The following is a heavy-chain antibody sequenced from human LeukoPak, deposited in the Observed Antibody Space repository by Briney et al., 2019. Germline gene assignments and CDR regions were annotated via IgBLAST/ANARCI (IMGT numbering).Heavy chain of an antibody. CDR3: ARDPARYSGTPYFDY. CDR1: GGTFSSYA. Sequence: EASVKVSCKASGGTFSSYAISWVRQAPGQGLEWMGRIIPIFGIANYAQKFQGRVTITADKSTSTAYMELNSLRAEDTAVYYCARDPARYSGTPYFDYWGQGTLVTVSS. V-gene: IGHV1-69*04. CDR2: IIPIFGIA. D-gene: IGHD1-26*01. J-gene: IGHJ4*02.